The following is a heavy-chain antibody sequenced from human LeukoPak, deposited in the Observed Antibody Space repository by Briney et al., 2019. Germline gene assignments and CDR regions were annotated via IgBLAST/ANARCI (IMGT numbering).Heavy chain of an antibody. CDR3: AKDINPSGVTTNAFDI. Sequence: GGSLRLSCAASGFTFDDYAMHWVRQAPGKGLEWVSGISWNSGSIGYADSVKGRFTISRDNAKNSLYLQMNSLRAEDTALYYCAKDINPSGVTTNAFDIWGQGTMVTVSS. CDR2: ISWNSGSI. CDR1: GFTFDDYA. J-gene: IGHJ3*02. V-gene: IGHV3-9*01. D-gene: IGHD4-17*01.